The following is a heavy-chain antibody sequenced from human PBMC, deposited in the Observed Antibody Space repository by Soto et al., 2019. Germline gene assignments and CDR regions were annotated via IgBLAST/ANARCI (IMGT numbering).Heavy chain of an antibody. J-gene: IGHJ3*02. Sequence: HPGGSLRLSCATSGFTVSNYAMSWVRQAPGKGLEWVSGISGSGGSSYYADSVKGRFTISRDNSKNTLNLQMDSLRAEDTAVYYCAAPNYYDFWSGYPPDAFDIWGQGTMVTVSS. CDR3: AAPNYYDFWSGYPPDAFDI. CDR2: ISGSGGSS. D-gene: IGHD3-3*01. V-gene: IGHV3-23*01. CDR1: GFTVSNYA.